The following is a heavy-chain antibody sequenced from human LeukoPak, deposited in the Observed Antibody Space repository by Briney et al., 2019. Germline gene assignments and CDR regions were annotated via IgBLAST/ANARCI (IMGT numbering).Heavy chain of an antibody. CDR3: ARVAKERVGGVYYFDY. CDR2: IGTAGDT. D-gene: IGHD1-1*01. J-gene: IGHJ4*02. V-gene: IGHV3-13*01. CDR1: GFTFSDYD. Sequence: PGGSLRLSCAASGFTFSDYDMHWVRQPTGKGLEWAAAIGTAGDTYYTGPVKGRFTISRENAKNSLYLQMNSLRAGDTAVYYCARVAKERVGGVYYFDYWGQGTLVTVSS.